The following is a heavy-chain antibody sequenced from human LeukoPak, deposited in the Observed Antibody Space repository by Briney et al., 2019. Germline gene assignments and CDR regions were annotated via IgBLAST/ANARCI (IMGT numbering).Heavy chain of an antibody. D-gene: IGHD3-10*01. CDR2: ISSSGYTI. CDR3: ARPTGGQYIDY. V-gene: IGHV3-48*03. Sequence: GGSLRLSCAASGFTFSSYEMNWVRQAQGKGLEWVAYISSSGYTIHYADSVKGRFTISRDNAKNTLHLQMNSLRAEDTAVYYCARPTGGQYIDYWGQGTLVTVSS. J-gene: IGHJ4*02. CDR1: GFTFSSYE.